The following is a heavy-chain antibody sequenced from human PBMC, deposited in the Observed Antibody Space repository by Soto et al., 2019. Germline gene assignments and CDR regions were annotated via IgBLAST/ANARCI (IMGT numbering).Heavy chain of an antibody. V-gene: IGHV4-59*01. CDR3: AAAPRY. Sequence: QVQLQESGPGLVKPSETLSLTCTVSGGSISSYYWSWIRQPPGKGLEWIGYIYYTGSTDHNPSLKSRVTISLDTSKNQVSLQPTSVTAADTAVYYCAAAPRYWGQGVLVTVSS. CDR2: IYYTGST. J-gene: IGHJ4*02. CDR1: GGSISSYY. D-gene: IGHD2-15*01.